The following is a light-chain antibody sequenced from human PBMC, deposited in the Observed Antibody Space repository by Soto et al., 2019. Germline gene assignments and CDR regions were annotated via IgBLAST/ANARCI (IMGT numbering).Light chain of an antibody. CDR3: QQSSSTPRT. V-gene: IGKV1-39*01. CDR2: AAS. Sequence: DIQMTQSPSSLSASVGDRVTISCRASQNIRTYLNWYQQKPGKAPQLLIYAASTLQRGVTSRFSGSGSGTDFALTINSLQPEDFATYYCQQSSSTPRTFGQGTRLEI. CDR1: QNIRTY. J-gene: IGKJ2*02.